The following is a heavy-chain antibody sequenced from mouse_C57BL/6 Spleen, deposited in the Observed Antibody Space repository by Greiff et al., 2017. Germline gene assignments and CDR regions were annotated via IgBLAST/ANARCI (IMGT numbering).Heavy chain of an antibody. CDR1: GYSITSGYY. CDR2: ISYDGSN. D-gene: IGHD1-1*01. J-gene: IGHJ2*01. Sequence: EVQLVESGPGLVKPSQSLSLTCSVTGYSITSGYYWNWIRQFPGNKLEWMGYISYDGSNNYNPSLKNRISITRDTSKNQFFLKLNSVTTEDTATYYCARGLTTVVKALGYWGQGTTLTVSS. CDR3: ARGLTTVVKALGY. V-gene: IGHV3-6*01.